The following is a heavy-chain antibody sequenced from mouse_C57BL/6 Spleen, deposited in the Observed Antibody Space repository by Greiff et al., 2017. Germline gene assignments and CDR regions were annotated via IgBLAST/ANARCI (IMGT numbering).Heavy chain of an antibody. CDR2: INPNNGGT. V-gene: IGHV1-22*01. CDR1: GYTFTDYN. D-gene: IGHD1-1*01. J-gene: IGHJ4*01. Sequence: VQLQQSGPELVKPGASVKMSCKASGYTFTDYNMHWVKQSHGKSLEWIGYINPNNGGTSYNQKFKGKATLTVNKSSSTAYMELRSLTSEDSAVYYCARSFYYYGSSYYAMDYWGQGTSVTVSS. CDR3: ARSFYYYGSSYYAMDY.